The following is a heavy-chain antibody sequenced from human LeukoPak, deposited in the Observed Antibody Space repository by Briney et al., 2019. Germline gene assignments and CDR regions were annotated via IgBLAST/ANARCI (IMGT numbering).Heavy chain of an antibody. J-gene: IGHJ3*02. Sequence: GESLKISCKGSGYSFTRYWIGWVRQKPGKGLEWMGIIHPGDSDTRNRPSFQGQVTISADKSISTAYLQWSSLKASDTAMYYCARTTLDAFDIWGQGTMVTVSS. CDR3: ARTTLDAFDI. D-gene: IGHD3/OR15-3a*01. CDR1: GYSFTRYW. V-gene: IGHV5-51*01. CDR2: IHPGDSDT.